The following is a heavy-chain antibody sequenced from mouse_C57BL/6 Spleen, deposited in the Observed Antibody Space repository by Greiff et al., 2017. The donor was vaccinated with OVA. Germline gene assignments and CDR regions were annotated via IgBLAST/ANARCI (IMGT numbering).Heavy chain of an antibody. CDR3: ARGGGYDYERDYYYAMDY. D-gene: IGHD2-4*01. CDR1: GYTFTSYW. V-gene: IGHV1-72*01. CDR2: IDPNSGGT. Sequence: VQLQQPGAELVKPGASVKLSCKASGYTFTSYWMHWVKQRPGRGLEWIGRIDPNSGGTKYNEKFKSKATLTVDKPSSTAYMQLSSLTSEDSAVYYCARGGGYDYERDYYYAMDYWGQGTSVTVSS. J-gene: IGHJ4*01.